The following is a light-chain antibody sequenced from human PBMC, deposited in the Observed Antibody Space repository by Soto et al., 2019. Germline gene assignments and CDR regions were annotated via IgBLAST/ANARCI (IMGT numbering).Light chain of an antibody. CDR1: RSLLYSSNHKNY. J-gene: IGKJ4*01. CDR3: QEYYGTPLT. V-gene: IGKV4-1*01. CDR2: WAS. Sequence: DIVLTQSPDSLSVSLGERATIDCKSSRSLLYSSNHKNYLAWYQHKPGQPPRLLINWASARESGVPDRFSGAGSGTDFTLTISSLQSEDVAVDFCQEYYGTPLTFGGGTKVEIK.